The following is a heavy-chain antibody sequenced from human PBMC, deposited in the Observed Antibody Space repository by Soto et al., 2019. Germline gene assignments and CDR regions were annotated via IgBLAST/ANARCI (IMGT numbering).Heavy chain of an antibody. D-gene: IGHD3-16*01. J-gene: IGHJ5*01. CDR3: VKYYFRQVVDHWFDS. CDR2: ISHDGGKK. CDR1: GATLSPYG. V-gene: IGHV3-30*18. Sequence: QVQLVESGGGEVLPGASLRLSCTASGATLSPYGMHWVRQAPGKGLEWVAVISHDGGKKFYADSVQGRFTISRDNSKNTMDLQMDRLKTEDTAIYYCVKYYFRQVVDHWFDSWGQGALVTVSS.